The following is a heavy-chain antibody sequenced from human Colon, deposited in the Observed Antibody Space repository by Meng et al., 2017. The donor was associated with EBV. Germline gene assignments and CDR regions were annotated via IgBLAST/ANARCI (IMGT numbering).Heavy chain of an antibody. CDR1: CGSMSSCNYY. Sequence: APLAESGPDLVEPSQTLSLTCTVSCGSMSSCNYYWSWSRQPPGKGLEWIGYIHHSGSAYYNPSLKSLVSISVDTSKSQFSLNLNSMTAADTAVYYCASFDHIPRRNYFDYWGQGTLVTVSS. CDR2: IHHSGSA. J-gene: IGHJ4*02. D-gene: IGHD2-21*01. V-gene: IGHV4-30-4*01. CDR3: ASFDHIPRRNYFDY.